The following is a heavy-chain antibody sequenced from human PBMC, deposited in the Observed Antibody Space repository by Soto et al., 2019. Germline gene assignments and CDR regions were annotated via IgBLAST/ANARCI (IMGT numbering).Heavy chain of an antibody. CDR1: GFTFSNYA. CDR2: ISGSGGST. Sequence: PGGSLRLSCAASGFTFSNYAMSWVRQAPGKGLGWVSAISGSGGSTFYADSVKGRFTISRDNSKNTLYLQMNSLSAEDTALYYCAITIVGEYWGQGSLVTVSS. CDR3: AITIVGEY. D-gene: IGHD1-26*01. V-gene: IGHV3-23*01. J-gene: IGHJ4*02.